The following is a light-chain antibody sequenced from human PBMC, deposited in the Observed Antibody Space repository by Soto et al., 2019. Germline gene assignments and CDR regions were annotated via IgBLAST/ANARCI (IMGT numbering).Light chain of an antibody. Sequence: DIQLTQSPSCLSAPEVDRVTITCRASQDIHVFLAWYQHKPGKAPRLLIDSASTLQSGVPSRFSGSRSGTEFTLTISSLQPEDIATYYCQKFNNYPLTFGPGTKVDIK. CDR1: QDIHVF. V-gene: IGKV1-9*01. CDR3: QKFNNYPLT. J-gene: IGKJ3*01. CDR2: SAS.